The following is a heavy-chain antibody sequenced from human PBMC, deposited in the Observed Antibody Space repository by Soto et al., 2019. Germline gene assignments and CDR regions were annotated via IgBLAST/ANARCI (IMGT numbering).Heavy chain of an antibody. CDR3: ARDKGLQSQWHTLDDFDI. Sequence: PGGSLRLSCTASGFIFSSYTIHWVRQAPGKGLEWVAVISYDGSNKYYADSVKGRFTISRDNSKNTLYLQMNSLRAEDTAVYYCARDKGLQSQWHTLDDFDIWGQGTMVTVSS. V-gene: IGHV3-30-3*01. J-gene: IGHJ3*02. CDR1: GFIFSSYT. CDR2: ISYDGSNK. D-gene: IGHD6-19*01.